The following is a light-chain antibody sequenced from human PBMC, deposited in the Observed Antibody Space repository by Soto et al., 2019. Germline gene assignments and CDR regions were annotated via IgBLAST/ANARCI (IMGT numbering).Light chain of an antibody. CDR3: QQYGSSPRT. CDR1: RSVSSSY. CDR2: GAS. J-gene: IGKJ1*01. Sequence: EIELTRSPGSLSLSPGERATLSCRASRSVSSSYLAWYQQKPGQAPRLLIYGASSRATGIPDRFSGSGSGTDFTLTISRLEPEDFAVYYCQQYGSSPRTFGQGTKVDIK. V-gene: IGKV3-20*01.